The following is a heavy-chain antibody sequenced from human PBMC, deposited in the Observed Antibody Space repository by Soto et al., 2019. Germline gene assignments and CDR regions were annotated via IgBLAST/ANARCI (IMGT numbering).Heavy chain of an antibody. Sequence: PSETLSLTCAVSGYSISSGYYWGWIRQPPGKGLEWIGSIYHSGSTYYNPSLKSRVTISVDTSKNQFSLKLSSVTAADTAVYYCAGGLGGGEYSYGSGYYYYGMDVWGQGTTVTVSS. CDR3: AGGLGGGEYSYGSGYYYYGMDV. D-gene: IGHD5-18*01. J-gene: IGHJ6*02. CDR1: GYSISSGYY. CDR2: IYHSGST. V-gene: IGHV4-38-2*01.